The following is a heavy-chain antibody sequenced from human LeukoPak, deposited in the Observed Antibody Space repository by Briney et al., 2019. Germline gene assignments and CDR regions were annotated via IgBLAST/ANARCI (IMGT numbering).Heavy chain of an antibody. CDR3: ARVEDYGDY. CDR2: IIPIFGTA. D-gene: IGHD4-17*01. CDR1: GGTFSSYA. Sequence: GATVKVSCKASGGTFSSYAISWVRQAPGQGLEWMGGIIPIFGTANYAQRFQGRVTITADKSTSTAYMELSSLRSEDTAVYYCARVEDYGDYWGQGTLVTVSS. J-gene: IGHJ4*02. V-gene: IGHV1-69*06.